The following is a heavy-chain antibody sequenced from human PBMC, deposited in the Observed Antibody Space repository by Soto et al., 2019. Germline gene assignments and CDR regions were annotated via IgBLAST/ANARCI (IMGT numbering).Heavy chain of an antibody. Sequence: ASVKVSCKASGYTFTGYYMHWVRQAPGQGLEWMGWINPNSGGTNYAQKFQGRVTMTRDTSISTAYMELSRLRSDDTAVYYCASEPGGSPYLYDILTDYYYAYWGQGTLVTVSS. V-gene: IGHV1-2*02. CDR3: ASEPGGSPYLYDILTDYYYAY. D-gene: IGHD3-9*01. CDR1: GYTFTGYY. J-gene: IGHJ4*02. CDR2: INPNSGGT.